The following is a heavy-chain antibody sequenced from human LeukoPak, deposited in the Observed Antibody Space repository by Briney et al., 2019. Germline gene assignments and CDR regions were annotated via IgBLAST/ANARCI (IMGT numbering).Heavy chain of an antibody. CDR1: GFTFSNYW. J-gene: IGHJ4*02. CDR2: IKQDGSEK. CDR3: APGGGYCSGGSCYGY. Sequence: GGSLRLSCAASGFTFSNYWMSCVRQAPGKGLEWVANIKQDGSEKYYVDSEKGRFTISRDNAKNSLYLQMNSLRAEDTAVYYCAPGGGYCSGGSCYGYWGQGTLVTVSS. V-gene: IGHV3-7*03. D-gene: IGHD2-15*01.